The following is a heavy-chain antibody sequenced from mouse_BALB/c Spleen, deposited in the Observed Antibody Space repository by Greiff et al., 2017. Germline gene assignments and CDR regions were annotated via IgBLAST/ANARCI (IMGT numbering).Heavy chain of an antibody. D-gene: IGHD2-4*01. Sequence: QVQLKQSGAELARPGASVKLSCKASGYTFTSYWMQWVKQRPGQGLEWIGAIYPGDGDTRYTQKFKGKATLTADKSSSTAYMQLSSLASEDSAVYYCASFIYYDYYFDYWGQGTTLTVSS. V-gene: IGHV1-87*01. CDR3: ASFIYYDYYFDY. CDR1: GYTFTSYW. J-gene: IGHJ2*01. CDR2: IYPGDGDT.